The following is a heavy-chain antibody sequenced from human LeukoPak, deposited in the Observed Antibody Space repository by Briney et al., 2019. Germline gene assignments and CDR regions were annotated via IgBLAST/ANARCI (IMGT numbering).Heavy chain of an antibody. CDR2: VSGSGDGT. D-gene: IGHD4-17*01. CDR3: AKERLGGNYGDYAVDY. V-gene: IGHV3-23*01. Sequence: GGSLRLSCAASGFTFTSYAMGWVRQAPGKGLEWVSSVSGSGDGTYYADSVKGRFTISRDNSKKTLDMHMDSLRAEDAAVYYCAKERLGGNYGDYAVDYWGQGTMVTVSS. CDR1: GFTFTSYA. J-gene: IGHJ4*02.